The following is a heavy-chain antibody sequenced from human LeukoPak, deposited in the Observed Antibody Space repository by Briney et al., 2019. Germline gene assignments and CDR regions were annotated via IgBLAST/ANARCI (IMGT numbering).Heavy chain of an antibody. CDR2: IFYSGFT. CDR1: GGSISSYY. Sequence: SETLSLTCAVSGGSISSYYWSWIRQPPGKALEWIGYIFYSGFTSYNPSTQCRVTISFDKSTKQLCLKLRSVNAAATAGYYCAPLLNNGLDPWGQGTLVTASS. J-gene: IGHJ5*02. V-gene: IGHV4-59*08. CDR3: APLLNNGLDP.